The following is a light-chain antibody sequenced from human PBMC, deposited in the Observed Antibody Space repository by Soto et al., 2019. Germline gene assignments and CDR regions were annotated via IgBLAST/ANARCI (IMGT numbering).Light chain of an antibody. CDR3: HQTYIAPAT. CDR2: AAS. CDR1: QSINNC. Sequence: DIQMTQSPSSLSASVGDRVTITCRASQSINNCLSWFQQKPGQAPKLLTYAASSLQSGVPSRFSGSGSGTDFILTIDSLQPEDFATYFCHQTYIAPATFGQGTKVGVK. J-gene: IGKJ1*01. V-gene: IGKV1-39*01.